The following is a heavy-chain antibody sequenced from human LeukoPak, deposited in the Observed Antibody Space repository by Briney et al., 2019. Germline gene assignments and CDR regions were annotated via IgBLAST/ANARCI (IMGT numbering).Heavy chain of an antibody. V-gene: IGHV3-30*18. CDR3: AKDALSYYSYTYGSFDY. CDR1: GFTFSHYG. Sequence: PGGSLRLSCAATGFTFSHYGIHWVRQAPGKGLEWVAVMSYDGNHKLYADSVKGRFIVSRNNSKNTLDLQMNSLRPEDSGIYYCAKDALSYYSYTYGSFDYWGQGTLVTVSS. D-gene: IGHD3-10*01. J-gene: IGHJ4*02. CDR2: MSYDGNHK.